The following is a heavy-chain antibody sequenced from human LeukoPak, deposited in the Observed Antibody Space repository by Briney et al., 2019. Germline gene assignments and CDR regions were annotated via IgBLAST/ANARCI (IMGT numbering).Heavy chain of an antibody. CDR1: GYTFTSYD. D-gene: IGHD3-22*01. V-gene: IGHV1-8*01. CDR3: ARSMYYYDSSGYYYVKYYGMDV. J-gene: IGHJ6*02. Sequence: RRASVKVSCKASGYTFTSYDINWVRQATGQGLEWMGWMNPNSGNTGYAQKFQGRVTMTRNTSISTAYMELRGLRSEDTAVYYCARSMYYYDSSGYYYVKYYGMDVWGQGTTVTVSS. CDR2: MNPNSGNT.